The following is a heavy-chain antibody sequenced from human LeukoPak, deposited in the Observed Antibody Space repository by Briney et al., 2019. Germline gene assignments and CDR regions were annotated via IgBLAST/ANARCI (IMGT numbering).Heavy chain of an antibody. J-gene: IGHJ6*02. Sequence: ASVKVSCKASGGTFSSYAISWVRQASGQGLEWMGGIIPIFGTANYAQKFQGRVTITADESTSTAYMELSSLRSEDTAVYYCAREGVYYYGMDVWGQGTTVTVSS. CDR3: AREGVYYYGMDV. CDR1: GGTFSSYA. CDR2: IIPIFGTA. V-gene: IGHV1-69*13.